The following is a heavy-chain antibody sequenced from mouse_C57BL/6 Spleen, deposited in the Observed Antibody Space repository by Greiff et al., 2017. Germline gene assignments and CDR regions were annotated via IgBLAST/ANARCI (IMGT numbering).Heavy chain of an antibody. Sequence: QVQLKESGAELVKPGASVKLSCKASGYTFTEYTIHWVKQRSGQGLEWIGWFYPGSGSIKYNEKFKDKATLTADKSSSTVYMELSRLTSEDSAVYFGARHALDGYYVPYYFDYWGQGTTLTVSS. J-gene: IGHJ2*01. CDR2: FYPGSGSI. CDR1: GYTFTEYT. V-gene: IGHV1-62-2*01. CDR3: ARHALDGYYVPYYFDY. D-gene: IGHD2-3*01.